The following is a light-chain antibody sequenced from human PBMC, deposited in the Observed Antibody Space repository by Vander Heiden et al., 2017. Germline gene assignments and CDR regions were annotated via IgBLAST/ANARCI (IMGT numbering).Light chain of an antibody. V-gene: IGKV1-9*01. CDR1: QGISSY. J-gene: IGKJ5*01. Sequence: DIQLTQSPSFLSASVGDRVTITCRASQGISSYLAWYQQKPGTALNLLIYAASTLQSGVPSRFSGGGSGTEFTLTISSLQPEDFATYYCQQLNSYPTFGQGTRLEIK. CDR2: AAS. CDR3: QQLNSYPT.